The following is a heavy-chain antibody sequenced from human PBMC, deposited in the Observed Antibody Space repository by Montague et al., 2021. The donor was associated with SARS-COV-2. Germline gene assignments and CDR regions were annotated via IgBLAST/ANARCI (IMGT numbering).Heavy chain of an antibody. V-gene: IGHV2-70*01. CDR3: ARTYYDILTGYYTYDY. Sequence: PALVKPTQTLTLTCTFSGFSLSTSRMCVSWIRQPPGKALEWLALIDWDDDKYHSTSLKTRLTISKDTSKNQVVLTMTNMDPVDTATYYCARTYYDILTGYYTYDYWGQGTLVTVSS. J-gene: IGHJ4*02. D-gene: IGHD3-9*01. CDR2: IDWDDDK. CDR1: GFSLSTSRMC.